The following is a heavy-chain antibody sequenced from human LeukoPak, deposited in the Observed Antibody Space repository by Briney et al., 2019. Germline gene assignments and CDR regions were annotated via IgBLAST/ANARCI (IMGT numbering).Heavy chain of an antibody. V-gene: IGHV4-34*01. D-gene: IGHD1-1*01. J-gene: IGHJ3*02. CDR1: GGPFSGYY. CDR3: ARQYEENWNDPGLAI. CDR2: INHRGST. Sequence: PSETLSLTCAVYGGPFSGYYWSWIRQSPGKGLEWIGEINHRGSTHYNPSLKSRVIISVDTSKNQFSLKLSSVTAADTAVCYCARQYEENWNDPGLAIWGQGTMVTVSS.